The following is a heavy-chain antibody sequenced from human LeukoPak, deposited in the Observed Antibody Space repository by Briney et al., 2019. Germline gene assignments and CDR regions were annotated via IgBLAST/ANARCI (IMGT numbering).Heavy chain of an antibody. V-gene: IGHV4-59*11. CDR1: GGSISSHY. J-gene: IGHJ5*02. CDR3: ASCGGDCYSYEFDP. Sequence: SETLSLTCTVSGGSISSHYWSWIRQPPGKGLEWIGYIYYSGSTNYNPSLKSRITISVDTSKNQFSLKLSSVTAADTAVYYCASCGGDCYSYEFDPWGQGTLVTVSS. CDR2: IYYSGST. D-gene: IGHD2-21*02.